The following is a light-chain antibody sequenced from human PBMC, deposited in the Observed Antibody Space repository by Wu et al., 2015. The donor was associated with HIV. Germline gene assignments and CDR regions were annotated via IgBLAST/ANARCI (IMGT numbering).Light chain of an antibody. Sequence: EIVMTQSPATLSVSPGEGVTLSCRASQSVSSYLAWYQQTPGQAPRLLIYGASTRATGVPARFSGSGSGTQFTLTISSLEPEDFAVYYCHQRTTRPRTFGQGTKVEVK. J-gene: IGKJ1*01. CDR3: HQRTTRPRT. V-gene: IGKV3-11*01. CDR2: GAS. CDR1: QSVSSY.